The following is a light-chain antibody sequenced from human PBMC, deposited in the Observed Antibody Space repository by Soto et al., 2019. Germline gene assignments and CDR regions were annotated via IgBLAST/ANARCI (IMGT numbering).Light chain of an antibody. CDR1: SSDVGGYNY. V-gene: IGLV2-11*01. CDR3: CSYAGSYDWV. Sequence: QSVLTQPRSVSGSPGQTVTISCTGTSSDVGGYNYVSWYQQHPGKAPKVLIYEVTTRPSGVPDRFSGSKSGNTASLTISGLQAEDEADYYCCSYAGSYDWVFGGGTKLTVL. J-gene: IGLJ3*02. CDR2: EVT.